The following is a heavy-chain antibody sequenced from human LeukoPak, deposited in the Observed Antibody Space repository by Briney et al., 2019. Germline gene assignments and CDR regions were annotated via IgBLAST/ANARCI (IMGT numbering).Heavy chain of an antibody. CDR1: GYTFTSYD. J-gene: IGHJ5*01. CDR2: MNPNSGDT. CDR3: ARSGFGSGISFDF. D-gene: IGHD3-10*01. Sequence: ASVKVSCKASGYTFTSYDINWVRQATGQGLEWMGWMNPNSGDTGYPQKFQGRVTMTRDTSITTAYMELSSLRSDDTAVYYCARSGFGSGISFDFWGQGTLVTVSS. V-gene: IGHV1-8*01.